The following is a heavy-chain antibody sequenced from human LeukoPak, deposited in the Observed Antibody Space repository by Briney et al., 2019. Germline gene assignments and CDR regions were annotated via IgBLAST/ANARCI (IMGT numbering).Heavy chain of an antibody. CDR3: ARHVVYSCGHFNY. J-gene: IGHJ4*02. CDR2: TYYSGSA. V-gene: IGHV4-59*08. D-gene: IGHD5-18*01. CDR1: AASTRTYY. Sequence: SETLSLTCTVSAASTRTYYWSWIRQPPGKRLEWIGYTYYSGSANYNPSLKSRVTLSIDTSKNQFSLKLISVTAADTAVYYCARHVVYSCGHFNYWGPGTLVTVSS.